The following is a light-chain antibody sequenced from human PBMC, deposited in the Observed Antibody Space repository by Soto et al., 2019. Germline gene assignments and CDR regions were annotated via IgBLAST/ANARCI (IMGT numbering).Light chain of an antibody. CDR1: SSDVGTYNY. Sequence: QSVLTQPASVSGSPGQSVTISCTGTSSDVGTYNYVSWYQQHPAKDPKLMIYHVSNRPSGVSDRFSGSKSGNTASLTISGLQADDEADYYCYSYTTMSTYVFGTGTNVTVL. CDR2: HVS. V-gene: IGLV2-14*01. J-gene: IGLJ1*01. CDR3: YSYTTMSTYV.